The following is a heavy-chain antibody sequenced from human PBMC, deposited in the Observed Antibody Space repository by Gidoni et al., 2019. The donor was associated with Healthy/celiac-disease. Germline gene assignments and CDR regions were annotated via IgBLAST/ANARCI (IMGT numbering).Heavy chain of an antibody. CDR2: ISGIGGST. CDR1: GFTFSSYA. Sequence: EVQLLESGGGLVQPGGSLRLSCAASGFTFSSYAMSWVRQAPGKGLEWVSAISGIGGSTYYADSVKGRFTISRDNSKNTLYLQMNSLRAEDTAVYYCAKDPDLASGYFDYWGQGTLVTVSS. V-gene: IGHV3-23*01. CDR3: AKDPDLASGYFDY. J-gene: IGHJ4*02.